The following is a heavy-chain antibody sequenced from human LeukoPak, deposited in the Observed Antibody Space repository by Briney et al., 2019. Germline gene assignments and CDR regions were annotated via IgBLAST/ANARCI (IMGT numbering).Heavy chain of an antibody. Sequence: ASVKVSCKASGYTFTGYYMHWVRQAPGQGLEWMGWISAYNGNTNYAQKLQGRVTMTTDTSTSTAYMELRSLRSDDTAVYYCARRGPQTGALDPWGQGTLVTVSS. CDR1: GYTFTGYY. V-gene: IGHV1-18*04. CDR3: ARRGPQTGALDP. D-gene: IGHD4/OR15-4a*01. J-gene: IGHJ5*02. CDR2: ISAYNGNT.